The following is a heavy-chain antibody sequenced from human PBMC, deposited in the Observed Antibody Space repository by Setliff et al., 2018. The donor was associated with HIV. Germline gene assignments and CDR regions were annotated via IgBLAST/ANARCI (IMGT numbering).Heavy chain of an antibody. J-gene: IGHJ4*01. D-gene: IGHD5-12*01. CDR2: MYTDGST. CDR1: GGSITSGNYF. CDR3: ARDSRWLQFPYFDS. Sequence: TLSLTCTVSGGSITSGNYFWSWIRQPAGKGLEWIGHMYTDGSTNYNPSFKSRVTISADTSKNQFSLKLSSVTAADTAVYYCARDSRWLQFPYFDSWGQGTPVTVSS. V-gene: IGHV4-61*09.